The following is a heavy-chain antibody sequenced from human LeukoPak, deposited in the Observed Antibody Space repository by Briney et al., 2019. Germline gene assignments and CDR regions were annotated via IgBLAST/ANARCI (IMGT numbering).Heavy chain of an antibody. D-gene: IGHD3/OR15-3a*01. Sequence: VASVKVSCKASGYTFTSYDINWVRQATGQGLEWMGWMNPNSGNTGYAQKFQGRVTITRNTSITTAYMVLSSLRSEDTAVYYCARGRDFWTGYYTDYDYWGQGTLVTVSS. CDR1: GYTFTSYD. J-gene: IGHJ4*02. V-gene: IGHV1-8*03. CDR2: MNPNSGNT. CDR3: ARGRDFWTGYYTDYDY.